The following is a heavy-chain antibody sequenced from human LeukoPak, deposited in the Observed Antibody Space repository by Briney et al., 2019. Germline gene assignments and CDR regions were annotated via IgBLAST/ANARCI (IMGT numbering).Heavy chain of an antibody. D-gene: IGHD3-3*01. CDR3: ASVGWLYNWFDP. J-gene: IGHJ5*02. Sequence: AASVKVSFKASGYTFTIYGISWVRQAPGQGLEWMGWISAYNGNTNYAQKLQGRVTMTTDTSTSTASMELRSLRSDDTAVYYCASVGWLYNWFDPWGQGTLVTVSS. V-gene: IGHV1-18*01. CDR1: GYTFTIYG. CDR2: ISAYNGNT.